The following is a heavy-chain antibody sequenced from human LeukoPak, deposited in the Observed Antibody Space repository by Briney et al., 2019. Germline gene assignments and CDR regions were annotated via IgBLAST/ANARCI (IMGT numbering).Heavy chain of an antibody. D-gene: IGHD2-21*02. Sequence: ASVKVSCKASGYTFTSYGISWVRQAPGQGLEWMGWISAYNGNTNYAQKLQGRVTMTTDTPTSTAYMELRSLRSDDTAVYYCARGDWLVVTAIPLDYWGQGTLVTVSS. CDR1: GYTFTSYG. CDR3: ARGDWLVVTAIPLDY. CDR2: ISAYNGNT. J-gene: IGHJ4*02. V-gene: IGHV1-18*01.